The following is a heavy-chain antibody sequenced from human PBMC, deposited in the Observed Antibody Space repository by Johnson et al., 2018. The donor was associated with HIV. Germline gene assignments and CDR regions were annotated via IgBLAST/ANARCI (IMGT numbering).Heavy chain of an antibody. V-gene: IGHV3-30*03. CDR3: ARAQTYYDFWSGYDAFDI. CDR2: ISYDGSNK. CDR1: GFTFSSYG. Sequence: QVQLVESGGGVVQPGRSLRLSCAASGFTFSSYGMHWVRQAPGKGLEWGAVISYDGSNKYYADSVKGRFTISRDNSKNTLFLQMNSLRVEDTAVYYCARAQTYYDFWSGYDAFDIWGQGTMVTVSS. D-gene: IGHD3-3*01. J-gene: IGHJ3*02.